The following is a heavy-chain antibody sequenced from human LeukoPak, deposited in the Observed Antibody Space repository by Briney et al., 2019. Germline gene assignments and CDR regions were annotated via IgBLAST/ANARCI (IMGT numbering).Heavy chain of an antibody. V-gene: IGHV3-30*18. CDR1: GFTFSSYG. CDR2: ISYDGSNK. D-gene: IGHD3-3*01. Sequence: GRSLRLSCAASGFTFSSYGMHWVRQAPGKGLEWVAVISYDGSNKYYADSVKGRFTISRDNSKNTLYLQMNSLRAEDTAVYYCAKDTIDFWSGYYTSGFDYWGQGTLVTVSS. CDR3: AKDTIDFWSGYYTSGFDY. J-gene: IGHJ4*02.